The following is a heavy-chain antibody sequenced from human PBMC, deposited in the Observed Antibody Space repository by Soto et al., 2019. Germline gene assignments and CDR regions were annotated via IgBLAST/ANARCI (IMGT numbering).Heavy chain of an antibody. CDR3: ARPYYGSGSYYGYYYYGMDV. Sequence: RGESLKISCKGSGYSFTSYWISWVRQMPGKGLEWMGRIDPSDSYTNYSPSFQGHVTISADKSISTAYLQWSSLKASDTAMYYCARPYYGSGSYYGYYYYGMDVWGQGTTVTVSS. CDR1: GYSFTSYW. CDR2: IDPSDSYT. D-gene: IGHD3-10*01. J-gene: IGHJ6*02. V-gene: IGHV5-10-1*01.